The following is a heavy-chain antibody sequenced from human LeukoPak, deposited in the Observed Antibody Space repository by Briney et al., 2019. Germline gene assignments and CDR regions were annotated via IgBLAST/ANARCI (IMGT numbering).Heavy chain of an antibody. CDR3: TREIRYFDWFQADY. D-gene: IGHD3-9*01. V-gene: IGHV3-49*03. J-gene: IGHJ4*02. CDR2: IRSKGYGGTA. Sequence: GGSLRLSCTTSGFTFGDYSVSWFRQAPGKGLEWVGFIRSKGYGGTAEYAASVKGRFTISRDDSNSIAYLQMDSLKTEDTAVYYCTREIRYFDWFQADYWGQGTLVTVSS. CDR1: GFTFGDYS.